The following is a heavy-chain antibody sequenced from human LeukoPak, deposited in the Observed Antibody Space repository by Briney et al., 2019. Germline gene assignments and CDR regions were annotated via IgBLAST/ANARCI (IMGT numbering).Heavy chain of an antibody. CDR1: GFTFSSYA. CDR2: FSATDGSA. Sequence: PGGPLRLSCAASGFTFSSYAMTWVRQAPGKGLEWVSAFSATDGSAQYAESVEGRFTISRDNSKNTLFLQMNSLGAEDTAVYYCARAKIAAAGTGAFDVWGQGTLVTVSS. CDR3: ARAKIAAAGTGAFDV. J-gene: IGHJ3*01. D-gene: IGHD6-13*01. V-gene: IGHV3-23*01.